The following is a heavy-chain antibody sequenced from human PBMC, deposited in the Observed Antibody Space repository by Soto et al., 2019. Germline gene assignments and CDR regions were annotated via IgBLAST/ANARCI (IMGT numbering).Heavy chain of an antibody. Sequence: GGSLRLSCAASGFTFEDFAMNWVRQAPGKGPEWVSRISWNGGRIDYADSVEGRFTISKDFSKNTVSLQMTGLRVDDTAVYYCARTRTAFYRYYFDSWGQGALVTVSS. CDR3: ARTRTAFYRYYFDS. J-gene: IGHJ4*02. CDR1: GFTFEDFA. V-gene: IGHV3-9*01. D-gene: IGHD2-21*02. CDR2: ISWNGGRI.